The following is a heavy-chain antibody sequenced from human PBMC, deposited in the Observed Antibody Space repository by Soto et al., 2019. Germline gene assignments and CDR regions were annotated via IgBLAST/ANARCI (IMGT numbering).Heavy chain of an antibody. D-gene: IGHD2-15*01. CDR2: IWYDGSNK. CDR1: GFTFSSYG. J-gene: IGHJ4*02. V-gene: IGHV3-33*01. Sequence: QVQLVESGGGVVQPGRSLRLSCAASGFTFSSYGMHWVRQAPGKGLEWVAVIWYDGSNKYYADSVKGRFTISRDNSKNTLYLQMNSLRAEDTAVYYCARGEGGVAATEFDYWGQGTLVTVSS. CDR3: ARGEGGVAATEFDY.